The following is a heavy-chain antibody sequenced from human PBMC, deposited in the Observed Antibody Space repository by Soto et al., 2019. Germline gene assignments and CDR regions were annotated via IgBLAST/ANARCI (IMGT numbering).Heavy chain of an antibody. D-gene: IGHD3-22*01. J-gene: IGHJ6*02. CDR2: IDWDDDK. CDR1: GFSLSTSGMR. CDR3: ALDSSGYLDYYYYGMDV. Sequence: ESGPKLVNTTQTLTLTCTFSGFSLSTSGMRVSWIRQSPGKALEWLARIDWDDDKFYSTSLKTRLTISKDTSKNQVVLTMTNMDPVDTATYYCALDSSGYLDYYYYGMDVWGQGTTVTVSS. V-gene: IGHV2-70*04.